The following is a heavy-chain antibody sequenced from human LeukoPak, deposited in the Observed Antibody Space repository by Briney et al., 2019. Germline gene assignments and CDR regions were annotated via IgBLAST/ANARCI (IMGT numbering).Heavy chain of an antibody. CDR3: ARNNYYDSSGYVDY. V-gene: IGHV4-30-4*02. D-gene: IGHD3-22*01. CDR1: GGSISSGDYY. J-gene: IGHJ4*02. Sequence: PSETLSLTCTVSGGSISSGDYYWSWIRQPPGKGLEWIGYIYYSGSTYYNPSLKSRVTISVDTSKNQFSLKLSSVTAADTAVYYCARNNYYDSSGYVDYWGQGTLVTVSS. CDR2: IYYSGST.